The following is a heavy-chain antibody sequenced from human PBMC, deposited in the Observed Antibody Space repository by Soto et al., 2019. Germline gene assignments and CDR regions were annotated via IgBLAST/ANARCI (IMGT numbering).Heavy chain of an antibody. CDR1: TGSIFSHSYY. D-gene: IGHD6-19*01. J-gene: IGHJ4*02. Sequence: PSETLSLTCNVSTGSIFSHSYYWAWIRQPPGKGLEWIGTINHSGSPYHNPSLKSRVTIPVDSSKNQFSLTLTSVTVADTAVYYCARRYAPRYSSGNNHFDLWGQGTLVTVYS. CDR2: INHSGSP. V-gene: IGHV4-39*01. CDR3: ARRYAPRYSSGNNHFDL.